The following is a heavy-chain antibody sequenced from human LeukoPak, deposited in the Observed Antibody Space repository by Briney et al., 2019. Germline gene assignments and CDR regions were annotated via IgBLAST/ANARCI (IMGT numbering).Heavy chain of an antibody. CDR1: GYTFTSYG. CDR2: ISAYNGNT. J-gene: IGHJ6*04. CDR3: ARDPPFVGYCSSTSCYIYGMDV. Sequence: GASVKVSCKASGYTFTSYGISWVRQAPGQGLEWMGWISAYNGNTNYAQKLQGGVTMTTDTSTGTAYMELRSLRSDDTAVYYYARDPPFVGYCSSTSCYIYGMDVWGKGTTVTVSS. D-gene: IGHD2-2*02. V-gene: IGHV1-18*04.